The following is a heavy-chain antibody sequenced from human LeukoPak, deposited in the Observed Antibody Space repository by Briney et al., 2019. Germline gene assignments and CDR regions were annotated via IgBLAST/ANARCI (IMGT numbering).Heavy chain of an antibody. CDR3: ARDMSENPNYYYYGMDV. J-gene: IGHJ6*04. CDR1: GFTFSSYA. Sequence: PGRSLRLSCAASGFTFSSYAMHWVRQAPGKGLEWVAVISYDGSNKYYADSVKGRFTISGDNSKNTLYLQMNSLRAEDTAVYYCARDMSENPNYYYYGMDVWGKGTTVTVSS. V-gene: IGHV3-30*04. CDR2: ISYDGSNK. D-gene: IGHD3-16*01.